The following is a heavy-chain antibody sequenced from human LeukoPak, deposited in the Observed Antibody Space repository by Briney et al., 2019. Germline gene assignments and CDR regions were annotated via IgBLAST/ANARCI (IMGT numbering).Heavy chain of an antibody. CDR3: AGTHRGSSTSSYYYYYMDV. D-gene: IGHD2-2*01. V-gene: IGHV1-69*05. J-gene: IGHJ6*03. Sequence: SVKVSCKASGGTFSSYAISWVRQAPGQGLEWMGGIIPIFGTANYAQKLQGRVTITTDESTSTAYMELSSLRSEDTAVYYCAGTHRGSSTSSYYYYYMDVWGKGTTVTVSS. CDR2: IIPIFGTA. CDR1: GGTFSSYA.